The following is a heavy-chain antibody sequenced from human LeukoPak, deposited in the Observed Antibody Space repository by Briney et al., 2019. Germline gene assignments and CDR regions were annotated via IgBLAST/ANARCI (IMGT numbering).Heavy chain of an antibody. CDR1: GGSLSSGGYY. D-gene: IGHD1-7*01. Sequence: PPETLSLTCTVSGGSLSSGGYYWSWVRQHPGEGLEWMGYIYENGSTYNNPSLKSRVTISVDTSKNDSALEVSSVTAGDTVVYYRARKLDYWGQGTLVTVSS. CDR2: IYENGST. V-gene: IGHV4-31*03. CDR3: ARKLDY. J-gene: IGHJ4*02.